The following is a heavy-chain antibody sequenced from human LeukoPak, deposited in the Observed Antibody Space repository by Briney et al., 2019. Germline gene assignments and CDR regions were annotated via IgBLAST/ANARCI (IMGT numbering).Heavy chain of an antibody. Sequence: ASVKVSCKASGYTFTGYYMHWVRQAPGQGLEWMGWINSNSGGTNYAQKFQGRVTMTRDTSINTASMELSRLRSDDTAVYYCATYCSSTSCLGRFDPWGQGTLVTVSS. J-gene: IGHJ5*02. V-gene: IGHV1-2*02. D-gene: IGHD2-2*01. CDR3: ATYCSSTSCLGRFDP. CDR1: GYTFTGYY. CDR2: INSNSGGT.